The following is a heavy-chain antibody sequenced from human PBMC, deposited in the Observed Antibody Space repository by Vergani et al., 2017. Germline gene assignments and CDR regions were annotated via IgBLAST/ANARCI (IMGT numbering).Heavy chain of an antibody. CDR1: GFIFSDYY. D-gene: IGHD1/OR15-1a*01. J-gene: IGHJ5*02. V-gene: IGHV3-11*01. CDR3: GRKQSPASLMDKPIDI. Sequence: QVQLVASGGGLVRPGGSLRLSCAASGFIFSDYYMTWIRQTPGKGLEWLAHISDGGETKMYAESLKGRFTVSSDNTKNLLILQMKTLKVDDTATYYCGRKQSPASLMDKPIDIWGQGTLVTVSS. CDR2: ISDGGETK.